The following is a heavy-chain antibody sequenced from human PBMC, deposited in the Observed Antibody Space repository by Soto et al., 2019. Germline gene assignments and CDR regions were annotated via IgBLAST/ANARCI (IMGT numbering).Heavy chain of an antibody. CDR2: ISYDGSNK. Sequence: PVGSLRLSCAASGFPFRTYAMHWVRQAPGKGLEWVTLISYDGSNKFYADSVRGRFTISRDNSKNTLYLQMNSLRAEDTAVYYCARPTVNYHYYYGMDVWGQGTSVTVSS. CDR1: GFPFRTYA. CDR3: ARPTVNYHYYYGMDV. J-gene: IGHJ6*02. V-gene: IGHV3-30-3*01. D-gene: IGHD4-17*01.